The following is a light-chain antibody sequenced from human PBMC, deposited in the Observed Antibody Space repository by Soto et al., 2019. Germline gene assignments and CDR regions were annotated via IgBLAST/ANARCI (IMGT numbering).Light chain of an antibody. Sequence: QLVLTQPPSASGTPGQRVTISCSGSTSNIASNSVNWYQQLPGTAPKFLIYGNSNRPSGVPDRFSGSKSGTSASLAINGLQAEDEAHYYCQSYDNSLSGSWVFGGGTKVTVL. CDR3: QSYDNSLSGSWV. V-gene: IGLV1-44*01. J-gene: IGLJ3*02. CDR2: GNS. CDR1: TSNIASNS.